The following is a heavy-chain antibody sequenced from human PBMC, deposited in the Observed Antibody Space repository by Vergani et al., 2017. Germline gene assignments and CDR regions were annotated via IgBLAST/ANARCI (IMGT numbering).Heavy chain of an antibody. J-gene: IGHJ4*02. V-gene: IGHV7-4-1*02. CDR1: GYTFTNHA. CDR2: INTDTGNP. Sequence: QVQLVQSGSELKKPGASVKVSCKASGYTFTNHAMNWVRQAPGQGLEWMGWINTDTGNPTYAQGFTGRFVFSLDTSVTAAYLQINSLKAEDSALYYCARVLNGYDSCGSLGNWGQGTLLTVSS. D-gene: IGHD3-22*01. CDR3: ARVLNGYDSCGSLGN.